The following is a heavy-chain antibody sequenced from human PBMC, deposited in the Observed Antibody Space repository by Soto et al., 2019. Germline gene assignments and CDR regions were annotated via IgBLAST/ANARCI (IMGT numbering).Heavy chain of an antibody. Sequence: QVQLVESGGGVVQPGRCLRLSCAASGFTFSPYARHWVRQAPGKGLEWVAVISYDGNNKNYAYSVKGRLAISKDNSRNTLYLQMNSLRADDTAVYYCARARLDTPALDYWGQGTLVTVSS. CDR3: ARARLDTPALDY. D-gene: IGHD2-2*01. CDR2: ISYDGNNK. J-gene: IGHJ4*02. CDR1: GFTFSPYA. V-gene: IGHV3-30*09.